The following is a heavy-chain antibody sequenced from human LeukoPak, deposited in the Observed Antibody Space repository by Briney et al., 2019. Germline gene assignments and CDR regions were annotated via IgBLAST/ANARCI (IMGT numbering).Heavy chain of an antibody. CDR2: FYRGGST. Sequence: GGSLRLSCAASGFSVSTNFMSWVRQAPGKGLEWVSSFYRGGSTRYVDSVKGRFTTSRDHSKNTMYLQMNSLRVEDTAVYCCARYYDSSGYTQGAFDIWDQGTMVTVS. CDR1: GFSVSTNF. V-gene: IGHV3-66*02. J-gene: IGHJ3*02. D-gene: IGHD3-22*01. CDR3: ARYYDSSGYTQGAFDI.